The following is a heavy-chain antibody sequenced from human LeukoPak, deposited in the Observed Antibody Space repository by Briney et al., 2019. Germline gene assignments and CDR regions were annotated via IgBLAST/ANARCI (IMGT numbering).Heavy chain of an antibody. J-gene: IGHJ4*02. CDR1: GFTFSRHV. Sequence: GGSLRLSCAPSGFTFSRHVMHWVRQAPGRGLEWGEIRTYDGSTKYYAHAVEGRFTTSRDNSKNKLYLQMDSLRAEDTAVYYCARARACNYFDYWGRGKVVTVSA. V-gene: IGHV3-30*03. CDR2: RTYDGSTK. CDR3: ARARACNYFDY.